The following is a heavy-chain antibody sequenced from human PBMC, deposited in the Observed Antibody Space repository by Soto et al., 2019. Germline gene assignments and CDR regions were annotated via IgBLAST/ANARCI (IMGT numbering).Heavy chain of an antibody. CDR1: GGSISSGGYY. CDR2: IYYSGST. J-gene: IGHJ4*02. CDR3: ARLIGDVYYFDY. Sequence: QVQLQESGPGLVKPSQTLSLTCTVSGGSISSGGYYWSWIRQHPGKGLEWIGYIYYSGSTYYNPSLKSRXXLXVXXSKNQFSLKLSSVTAADTAVYYCARLIGDVYYFDYWGQGTLVTVSS. D-gene: IGHD2-21*01. V-gene: IGHV4-31*03.